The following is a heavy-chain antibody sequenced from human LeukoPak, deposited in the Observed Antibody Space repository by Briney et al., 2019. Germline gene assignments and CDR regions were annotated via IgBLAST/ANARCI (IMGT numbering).Heavy chain of an antibody. Sequence: GGSLRLSCAASGFTFSNYAMSWVRQAPGKGLEWVSAISGSGSDTYYADSVKGRFTISRDNFMSTVYLQMNSLRAEDTAVYYCAKDRQTIGVVNTPRANFDYWGQGTLVTVSS. CDR1: GFTFSNYA. V-gene: IGHV3-23*01. CDR3: AKDRQTIGVVNTPRANFDY. J-gene: IGHJ4*02. D-gene: IGHD3-3*01. CDR2: ISGSGSDT.